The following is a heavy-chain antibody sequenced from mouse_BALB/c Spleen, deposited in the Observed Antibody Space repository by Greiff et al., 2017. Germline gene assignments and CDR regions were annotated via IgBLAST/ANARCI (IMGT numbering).Heavy chain of an antibody. V-gene: IGHV14-4*02. Sequence: VQLQQSGAELVRPGASVKLSCTASGFNIKDYYMHWVKQRPEQGLEWIGWIDPENGDTEYAPKFQGKATMTADTSSNTAYLQLSSLTSEDTAVYYCNAGDTVYAMDYWGQGTSVTVSS. D-gene: IGHD1-1*01. J-gene: IGHJ4*01. CDR2: IDPENGDT. CDR1: GFNIKDYY. CDR3: NAGDTVYAMDY.